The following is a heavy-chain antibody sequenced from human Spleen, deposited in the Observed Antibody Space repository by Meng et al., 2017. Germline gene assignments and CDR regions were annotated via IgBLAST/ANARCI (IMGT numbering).Heavy chain of an antibody. V-gene: IGHV4-59*02. D-gene: IGHD4-23*01. CDR1: GDSVSSYY. CDR3: AKDLYGGNFAFDY. J-gene: IGHJ4*02. CDR2: IYNSGST. Sequence: SETLSLTCTVSGDSVSSYYWTWIRQPPGKGLEWTGHIYNSGSTNYNPSLASRVTISVDTSKNQFSLKLSSVTAADTAVYYCAKDLYGGNFAFDYWGQGTLVTVSS.